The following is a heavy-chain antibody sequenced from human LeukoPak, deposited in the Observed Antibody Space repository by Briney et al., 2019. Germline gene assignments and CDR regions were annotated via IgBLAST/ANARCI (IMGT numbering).Heavy chain of an antibody. D-gene: IGHD6-13*01. Sequence: APVKVSCKASGYTFTNYAVNWVRQAPGQGLEWMGWINTNTGNPTYAQGFTGRFVFSLDTSASTAYLQISSLKAEDTAVYYCAREGRSGSSWYLANWGQGVLVTVSS. CDR2: INTNTGNP. CDR3: AREGRSGSSWYLAN. V-gene: IGHV7-4-1*02. CDR1: GYTFTNYA. J-gene: IGHJ4*02.